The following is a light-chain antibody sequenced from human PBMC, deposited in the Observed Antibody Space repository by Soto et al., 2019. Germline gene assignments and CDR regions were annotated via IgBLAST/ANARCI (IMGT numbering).Light chain of an antibody. CDR3: QPSYTSLALT. Sequence: DIQLTQSPSSLSASVGDRVTITCRASQSISIYLNWYQHKPGRAPKLLIFGAATLHTGVPPRFSGRGSGKNVTLTLTSLQPEDFATYYCQPSYTSLALTFGGGTKVEI. J-gene: IGKJ4*01. CDR2: GAA. CDR1: QSISIY. V-gene: IGKV1-39*01.